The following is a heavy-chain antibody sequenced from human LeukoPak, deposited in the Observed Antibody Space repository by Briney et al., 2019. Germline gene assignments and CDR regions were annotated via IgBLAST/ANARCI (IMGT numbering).Heavy chain of an antibody. CDR2: IYSGGST. Sequence: GGSLRLSCAASGFTVSSNYMSWVRQAPGKGLEWVSVIYSGGSTYYADSVKGRFTIARDNSKNTLYLEMSSLRAEDTAVYYCAGGYYDSFGGYWGQGTLVTVSS. J-gene: IGHJ4*02. V-gene: IGHV3-53*01. CDR1: GFTVSSNY. CDR3: AGGYYDSFGGY. D-gene: IGHD3-22*01.